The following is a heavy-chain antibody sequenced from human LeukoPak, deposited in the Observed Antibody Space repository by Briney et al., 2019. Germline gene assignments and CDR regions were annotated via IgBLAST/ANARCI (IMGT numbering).Heavy chain of an antibody. J-gene: IGHJ4*02. CDR3: VSFYETY. CDR2: INSDGSWT. CDR1: GNYW. Sequence: GGSLRLSCAASGNYWMHWVRQAPGKGLVWVSHINSDGSWTSYADSVKGRFTISKDNAKDTVYLQMNNLRAEDTAAYYCVSFYETYWGRGTLVTVSP. V-gene: IGHV3-74*01. D-gene: IGHD2-2*01.